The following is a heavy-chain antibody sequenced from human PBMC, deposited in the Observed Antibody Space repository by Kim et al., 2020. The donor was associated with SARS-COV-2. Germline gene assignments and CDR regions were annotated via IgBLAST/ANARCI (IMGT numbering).Heavy chain of an antibody. V-gene: IGHV1-46*01. Sequence: ASVKVSCKPSGYTFTSYYMHWVRQAPGQGLEWMGIINPSGGSTSYAQKFQGRVTMTRDTSTSTVYMELSSLRSEDTAVYYCARDRITIFGVVIKSYYYGMDVWGQGTTVTVSS. D-gene: IGHD3-3*01. J-gene: IGHJ6*02. CDR1: GYTFTSYY. CDR3: ARDRITIFGVVIKSYYYGMDV. CDR2: INPSGGST.